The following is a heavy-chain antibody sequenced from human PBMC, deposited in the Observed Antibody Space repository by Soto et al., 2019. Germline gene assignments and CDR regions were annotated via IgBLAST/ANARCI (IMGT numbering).Heavy chain of an antibody. V-gene: IGHV4-39*01. J-gene: IGHJ4*02. Sequence: SETLSLTCTVSGGSISSSSYYWGWIRQPPGKGLEWIGSIYYSGSTYYNPSLKSRVTISVDTSKNQFSLKLSSVTAAATAVYYCASDDEDFWSATQGIFGYWGQGKLVNVS. CDR1: GGSISSSSYY. D-gene: IGHD3-3*01. CDR3: ASDDEDFWSATQGIFGY. CDR2: IYYSGST.